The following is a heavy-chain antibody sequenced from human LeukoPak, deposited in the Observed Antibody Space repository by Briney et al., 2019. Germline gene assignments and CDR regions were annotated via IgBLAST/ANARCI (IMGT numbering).Heavy chain of an antibody. V-gene: IGHV1-2*02. CDR1: GYTFTGYY. J-gene: IGHJ5*02. CDR2: INPNSGGT. Sequence: GASVKVSCKASGYTFTGYYMHWVRQAPGQGLEWMGWINPNSGGTNYAQKFQGRVTMTRDTSISTAYMELSRLRSDDTAVYYCARMTTVTTWWFDPWGQGTLVTVSS. D-gene: IGHD4-11*01. CDR3: ARMTTVTTWWFDP.